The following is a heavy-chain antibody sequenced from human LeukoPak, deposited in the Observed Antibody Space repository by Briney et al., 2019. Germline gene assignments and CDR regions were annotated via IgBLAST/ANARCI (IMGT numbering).Heavy chain of an antibody. CDR2: IYYSGST. J-gene: IGHJ4*02. D-gene: IGHD2-8*01. CDR1: GGSISSGDYY. V-gene: IGHV4-30-4*08. Sequence: PSETLSLTCTVSGGSISSGDYYWSWHRQPPGLGLEWIGYIYYSGSTYYNPSLKSRVTISVDTSKNQFSLKLSSVTAADTAVYYSARMTVMVYAKDWGQGTLVTVSS. CDR3: ARMTVMVYAKD.